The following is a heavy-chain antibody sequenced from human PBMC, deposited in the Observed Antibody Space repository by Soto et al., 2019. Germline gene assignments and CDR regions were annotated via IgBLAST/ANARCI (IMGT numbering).Heavy chain of an antibody. CDR3: ARDSYISVAGTSYY. V-gene: IGHV3-21*01. CDR2: ISSTSSYI. CDR1: GFTFSSYS. D-gene: IGHD6-19*01. Sequence: GGSLRLSCAASGFTFSSYSMNWVRQAPGKGLEWVSSISSTSSYIYYADSVKGRFTISRDNAKNSLYLQMNSLRAEDTAVYYCARDSYISVAGTSYYWGQGTLVTVSS. J-gene: IGHJ4*02.